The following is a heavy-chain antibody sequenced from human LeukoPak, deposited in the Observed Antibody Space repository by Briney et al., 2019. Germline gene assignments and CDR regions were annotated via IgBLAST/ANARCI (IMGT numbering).Heavy chain of an antibody. D-gene: IGHD2/OR15-2a*01. V-gene: IGHV4-4*02. J-gene: IGHJ2*01. Sequence: SETLSLTCAVSGGSISSNNWWIWVRQSPEKGLEWIGEIYHDGSTNYNPSLKSRVTISMDKSKNQLSLKLNFVTAADTAVYYCARLISSRYFDLWGRGTLVTVSS. CDR2: IYHDGST. CDR3: ARLISSRYFDL. CDR1: GGSISSNNW.